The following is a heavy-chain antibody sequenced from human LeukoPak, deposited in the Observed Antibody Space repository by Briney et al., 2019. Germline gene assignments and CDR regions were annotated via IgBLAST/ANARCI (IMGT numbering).Heavy chain of an antibody. CDR2: INWNGGST. Sequence: PGGSLRLSCAASGFTFDDYGMSWVRQAPGKGLEWVSGINWNGGSTGYADSVKGRFTISRDNAKNSLYLRMNSLRAEDTALYYCARDRYNWNYGAQDVWGKGTTVTVSS. D-gene: IGHD1-7*01. J-gene: IGHJ6*04. V-gene: IGHV3-20*04. CDR1: GFTFDDYG. CDR3: ARDRYNWNYGAQDV.